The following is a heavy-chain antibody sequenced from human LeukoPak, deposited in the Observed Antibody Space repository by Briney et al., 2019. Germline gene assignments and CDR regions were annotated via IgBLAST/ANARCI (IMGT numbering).Heavy chain of an antibody. D-gene: IGHD4-17*01. CDR1: GYSFTRYF. V-gene: IGHV1-46*01. CDR2: IIPSDGST. J-gene: IGHJ4*02. CDR3: ARDPSDYGALSYYFDY. Sequence: ASVKVSCKASGYSFTRYFIHWVRQAPGQGLEWMGIIIPSDGSTSYAQKFQGRVTMTRDTSTSTVYMELSSLRSEDTAVYYCARDPSDYGALSYYFDYWGQGTLVTVSS.